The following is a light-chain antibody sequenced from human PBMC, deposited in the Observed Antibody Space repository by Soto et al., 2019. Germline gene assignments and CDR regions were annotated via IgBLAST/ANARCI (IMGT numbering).Light chain of an antibody. CDR2: SAS. Sequence: DIQMTQSPSTLSASVGDRVIITCRASQSISTWLAWYQQKPGEGPKLLIYSASTLQSGVPSRFSGSGSGTEFTLTISGLQPDDFATYYCQQYDGNFGGGTRLEIK. CDR3: QQYDGN. J-gene: IGKJ4*01. V-gene: IGKV1-5*01. CDR1: QSISTW.